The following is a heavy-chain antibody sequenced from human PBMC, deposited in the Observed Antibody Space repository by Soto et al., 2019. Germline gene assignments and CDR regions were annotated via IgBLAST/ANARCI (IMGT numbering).Heavy chain of an antibody. CDR1: GYTFTSYY. J-gene: IGHJ3*02. V-gene: IGHV1-46*03. D-gene: IGHD2-2*01. CDR3: ARRYCSSTSCYLDAFDI. CDR2: INPSGGST. Sequence: QVQLVQSGAEVKKPGASVKVSCKASGYTFTSYYMHWVRQAPGQGLEWMGIINPSGGSTSYAQKFQGRVTRTRDTSTSTVYMELSSLRSEDTAVYYCARRYCSSTSCYLDAFDIWGQGTMVTVSS.